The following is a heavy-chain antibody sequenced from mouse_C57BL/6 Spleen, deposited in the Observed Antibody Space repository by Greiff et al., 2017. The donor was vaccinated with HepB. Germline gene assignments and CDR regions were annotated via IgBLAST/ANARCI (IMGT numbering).Heavy chain of an antibody. D-gene: IGHD4-1*01. CDR3: ARRETGTLMDY. Sequence: QVQLQQPGAELVKPGASVKMSCKASGYTFTSYWITWVKQRPGQGLEWIGDIYPGSGSTNYNEKFKSKATLTVDTASSTAYMQLSSLTSEDSAVYYCARRETGTLMDYWGQGTSVTVSS. CDR1: GYTFTSYW. J-gene: IGHJ4*01. V-gene: IGHV1-55*01. CDR2: IYPGSGST.